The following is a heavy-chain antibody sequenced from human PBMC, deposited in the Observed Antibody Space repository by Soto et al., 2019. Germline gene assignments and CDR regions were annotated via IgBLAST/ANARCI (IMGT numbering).Heavy chain of an antibody. D-gene: IGHD3-22*01. J-gene: IGHJ4*01. Sequence: PGGSLRLSCAASGFTFSTYSMNWVRQAPGKGLEWVSFISSSSSYIYYADSVKGRFTISRDNSKNSLYLQMNSLRAEDTAVYCCARAPSSGYYSDYWGHGTLVTVSS. CDR1: GFTFSTYS. V-gene: IGHV3-21*01. CDR2: ISSSSSYI. CDR3: ARAPSSGYYSDY.